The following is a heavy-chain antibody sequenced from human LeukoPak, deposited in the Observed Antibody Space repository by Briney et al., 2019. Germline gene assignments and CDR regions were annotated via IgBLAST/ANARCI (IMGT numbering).Heavy chain of an antibody. Sequence: SETLSLTCAVYGGSFSGYHWSWIRQPPGKGLEWIGEINHSGSTNYNPSLKSRVTISVDTSKNQFSLKLSSVTAADTAVYYCARGTTYYYDSSGYLDYWGQGTLVTVSS. CDR2: INHSGST. CDR1: GGSFSGYH. CDR3: ARGTTYYYDSSGYLDY. V-gene: IGHV4-34*01. J-gene: IGHJ4*02. D-gene: IGHD3-22*01.